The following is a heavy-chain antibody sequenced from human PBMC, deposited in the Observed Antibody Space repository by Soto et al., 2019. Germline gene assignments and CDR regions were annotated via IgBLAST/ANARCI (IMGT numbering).Heavy chain of an antibody. Sequence: SQTLSLTCAISGDSVSSNSAAWNWIRQSPSRGLEWLGRTYYRSKWYNDYAVSVKSRITINPDTSKNQFSLQLNSVTPEDTAVYYCARDQTRVFLGYSGSRYYYYGMDVWGQGTTVTVSS. D-gene: IGHD1-26*01. V-gene: IGHV6-1*01. CDR2: TYYRSKWYN. CDR3: ARDQTRVFLGYSGSRYYYYGMDV. CDR1: GDSVSSNSAA. J-gene: IGHJ6*02.